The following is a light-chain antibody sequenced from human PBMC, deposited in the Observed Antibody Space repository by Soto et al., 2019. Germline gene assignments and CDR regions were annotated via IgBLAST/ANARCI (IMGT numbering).Light chain of an antibody. J-gene: IGKJ1*01. CDR2: GAS. CDR1: QSVSTNY. Sequence: EIVLTQSPGTLSLSPGERATPSCRASQSVSTNYLAWYQQKPGQAPRLLIYGASNRATGIPDRFSGSGSGTDFTLIISSLQSEDFAVYYCQQYDNWPPWTFGPGTKVDIK. V-gene: IGKV3-20*01. CDR3: QQYDNWPPWT.